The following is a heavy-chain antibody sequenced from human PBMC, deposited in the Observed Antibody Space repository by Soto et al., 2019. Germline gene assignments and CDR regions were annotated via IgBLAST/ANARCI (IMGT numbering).Heavy chain of an antibody. CDR1: GFTFSNYA. J-gene: IGHJ4*02. D-gene: IGHD5-12*01. V-gene: IGHV3-23*01. Sequence: HPGGSLRLSCAASGFTFSNYAMTWVRQAPGKGLQWVSGISGSGVNVYYADSVKGRFTIFRDNSKNILYLQMNSLRDDDTAVYYCAKDSTVATSGYWGQGTLVTVSS. CDR2: ISGSGVNV. CDR3: AKDSTVATSGY.